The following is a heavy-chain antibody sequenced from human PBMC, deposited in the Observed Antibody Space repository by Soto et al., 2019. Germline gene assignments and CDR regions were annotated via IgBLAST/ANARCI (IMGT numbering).Heavy chain of an antibody. D-gene: IGHD6-6*01. CDR3: TRDRPGPQHYFDY. CDR2: ISSSSSYI. CDR1: GFTFSSYS. J-gene: IGHJ4*02. Sequence: PGGSLRLSCAASGFTFSSYSMNWVRQAPGKGLEWVSSISSSSSYIYYADSVKGRFTISRDNAKNSLYLQMNSLRAEDTAVYYFTRDRPGPQHYFDYWGQGNMVTVSS. V-gene: IGHV3-21*01.